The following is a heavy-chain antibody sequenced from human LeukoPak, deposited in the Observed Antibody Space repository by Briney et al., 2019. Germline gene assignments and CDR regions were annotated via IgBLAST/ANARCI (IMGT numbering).Heavy chain of an antibody. D-gene: IGHD3-22*01. CDR2: ISGSGGST. J-gene: IGHJ3*02. Sequence: GGSLRLSCAASGFTFSSYAMSWVRQAPGKGLEWVSAISGSGGSTYYADSVKGRFTISRDNSKNTLYLQMNSLRAEDTAVYYCARARQYYYDSSAIFDAFDIWGQGTMVTVSS. CDR1: GFTFSSYA. CDR3: ARARQYYYDSSAIFDAFDI. V-gene: IGHV3-23*01.